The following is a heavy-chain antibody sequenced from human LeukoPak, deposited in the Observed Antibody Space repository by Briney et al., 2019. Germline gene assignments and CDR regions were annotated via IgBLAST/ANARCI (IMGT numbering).Heavy chain of an antibody. V-gene: IGHV3-23*01. CDR1: GFTFSSYA. CDR3: AKGYRGVRFLEWLSVYFDY. J-gene: IGHJ4*02. D-gene: IGHD3-3*01. CDR2: ISGSGGST. Sequence: GGSLRLSCAASGFTFSSYAMSWVRQAPGKGLEWVSAISGSGGSTYYADSVKGRFTISRDNSKNTLYLQMNSLRAEDTAVYYCAKGYRGVRFLEWLSVYFDYWGQGTLVTVSS.